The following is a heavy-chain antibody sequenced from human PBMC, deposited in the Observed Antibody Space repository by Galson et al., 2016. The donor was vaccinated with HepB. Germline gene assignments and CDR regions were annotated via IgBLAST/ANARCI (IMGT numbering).Heavy chain of an antibody. CDR2: VSYSGGS. D-gene: IGHD3-3*01. V-gene: IGHV4-59*11. Sequence: ETLSLTCDISGASITDHSWAWIRQPPGKSLEWIGNVSYSGGSSYNPSLTSRVSISVDMSKDQFSLELTSVTAADSAVYFCATSSGRSWSGYLDNRGQGTQVTVSS. J-gene: IGHJ4*02. CDR3: ATSSGRSWSGYLDN. CDR1: GASITDHS.